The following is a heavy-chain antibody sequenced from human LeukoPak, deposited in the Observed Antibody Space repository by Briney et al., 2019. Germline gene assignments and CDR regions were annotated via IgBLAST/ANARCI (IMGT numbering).Heavy chain of an antibody. CDR2: IYHSGST. D-gene: IGHD4-17*01. CDR1: GYSISSGYY. J-gene: IGHJ4*02. Sequence: ASETLSLTCTVSGYSISSGYYWGWIRQPPGKGLEWIGSIYHSGSTYYNPSLKSRVTISVDTSKNQFSLKLSSVTAADTAVYYCASSPDDYGVLYYFDYWGQGTLVTVSP. CDR3: ASSPDDYGVLYYFDY. V-gene: IGHV4-38-2*02.